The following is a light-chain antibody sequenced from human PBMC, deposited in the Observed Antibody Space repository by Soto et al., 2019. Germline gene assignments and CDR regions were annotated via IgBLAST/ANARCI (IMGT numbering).Light chain of an antibody. CDR2: RSD. V-gene: IGLV1-47*01. CDR1: SSNIGHNY. J-gene: IGLJ1*01. CDR3: ASWDDSLTGFV. Sequence: QSVLTQPPSASGTPGQRVTISCSGSSSNIGHNYVSWYQQVPGSTPKLLIYRSDQRPSGVPARFSGSKSGTSASLAIGGRRSEDEADDYCASWDDSLTGFVFGTGTKLTVL.